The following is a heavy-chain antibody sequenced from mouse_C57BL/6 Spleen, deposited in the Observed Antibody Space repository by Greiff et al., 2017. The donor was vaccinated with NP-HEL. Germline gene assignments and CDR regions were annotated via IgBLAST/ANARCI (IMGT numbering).Heavy chain of an antibody. CDR1: GYSFTDYN. CDR2: INPNYGTT. CDR3: ARGYYYGSSPPMDY. V-gene: IGHV1-39*01. Sequence: VQLQQSGPVLVKPGASVKISCKASGYSFTDYNMNWVKQSNGKSLEWIGVINPNYGTTSYNQKFKGKATLTVDQSSSTAYMQLNSLTSEDSAVYYCARGYYYGSSPPMDYWGQGTSVTVSS. J-gene: IGHJ4*01. D-gene: IGHD1-1*01.